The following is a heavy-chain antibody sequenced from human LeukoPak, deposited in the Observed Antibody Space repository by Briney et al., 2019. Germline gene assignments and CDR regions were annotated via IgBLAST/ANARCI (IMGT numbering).Heavy chain of an antibody. J-gene: IGHJ6*02. CDR2: IKQDGSEK. D-gene: IGHD2-15*01. V-gene: IGHV3-7*01. CDR3: ARDVVRYCSGGSCYAWDYYYYGMDV. Sequence: GGSLRLSCAASGFTFSSYAMSWVRQAPGKGLEWVANIKQDGSEKYYVDSVKGRFTISRDNAKNSLYLQMNSLRAEDTAVYYCARDVVRYCSGGSCYAWDYYYYGMDVWGQGTTVTVSS. CDR1: GFTFSSYA.